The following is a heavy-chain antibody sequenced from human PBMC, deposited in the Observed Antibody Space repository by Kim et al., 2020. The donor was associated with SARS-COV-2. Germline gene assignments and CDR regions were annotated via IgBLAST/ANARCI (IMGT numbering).Heavy chain of an antibody. Sequence: GGSLRLSCAASGFTFSSYWMHWVRQAPGKGLVWVSRINSDGSSTSYADSVKGRFTISRDNAKNTLYLQMNSLRAEDTAVYYCARGGSGYDILTATSNYYYGMDVWGQGTTVTVSS. D-gene: IGHD3-9*01. CDR3: ARGGSGYDILTATSNYYYGMDV. CDR2: INSDGSST. V-gene: IGHV3-74*01. J-gene: IGHJ6*02. CDR1: GFTFSSYW.